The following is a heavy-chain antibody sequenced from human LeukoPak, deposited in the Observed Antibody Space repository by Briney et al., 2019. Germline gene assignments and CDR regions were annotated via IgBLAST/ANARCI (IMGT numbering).Heavy chain of an antibody. Sequence: GGSLRLSCAASGFTFSNYWMNWVRRAPGKGLEWVSYIGSSGGSRYYADSVKGRFTSSRDNAKNSLYLQMNSLRVEDTAVYYCAREDGDAFDIWGQGTVVSVSS. CDR2: IGSSGGSR. D-gene: IGHD5-24*01. CDR1: GFTFSNYW. V-gene: IGHV3-48*04. CDR3: AREDGDAFDI. J-gene: IGHJ3*02.